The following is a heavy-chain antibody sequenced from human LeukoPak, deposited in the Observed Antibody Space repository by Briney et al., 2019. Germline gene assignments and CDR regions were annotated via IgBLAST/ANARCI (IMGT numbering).Heavy chain of an antibody. CDR1: GFTFSSYA. D-gene: IGHD6-19*01. J-gene: IGHJ6*02. V-gene: IGHV3-64D*09. CDR2: ISSDGGST. CDR3: VKPEDPSLDSSGWYVYYGMDV. Sequence: SGGSLRLSCSASGFTFSSYAMHWVRQAPGKGLEYVSVISSDGGSTYYADSVKGRFTISRDNSKNTLYLQMSSLRAADTALYYCVKPEDPSLDSSGWYVYYGMDVWGQGTTVTVSS.